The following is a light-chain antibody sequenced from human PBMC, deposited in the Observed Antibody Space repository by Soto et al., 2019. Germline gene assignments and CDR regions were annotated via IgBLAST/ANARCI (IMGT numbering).Light chain of an antibody. CDR3: QQYNNWPYT. V-gene: IGKV3-15*01. J-gene: IGKJ2*01. Sequence: EIVMTQSPATLSVSPGERDILSCRASQSINSNLAWYQQKPGQAPRLLIYEASTRATGIPARFSGSGSGTEFTLTISSLQSEDFAVYYCQQYNNWPYTFGQGTKVDIK. CDR1: QSINSN. CDR2: EAS.